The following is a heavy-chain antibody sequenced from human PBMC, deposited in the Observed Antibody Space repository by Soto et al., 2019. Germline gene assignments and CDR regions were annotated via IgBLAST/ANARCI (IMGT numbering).Heavy chain of an antibody. D-gene: IGHD4-17*01. CDR3: ARPTSVTTKLPHY. J-gene: IGHJ4*02. Sequence: QVQLQQWGAGLLKPSETLSLTCAVYGGSFSGYYWSWISQPPGKGLEWIGEINHSGSTNYNPSLKSRVTISVDTSKNQFSLKLSSVTAADTAMYYCARPTSVTTKLPHYWGQGTLVTVSS. CDR2: INHSGST. V-gene: IGHV4-34*01. CDR1: GGSFSGYY.